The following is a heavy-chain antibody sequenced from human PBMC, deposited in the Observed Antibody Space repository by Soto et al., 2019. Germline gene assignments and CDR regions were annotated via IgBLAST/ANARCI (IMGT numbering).Heavy chain of an antibody. V-gene: IGHV3-73*01. D-gene: IGHD1-7*01. CDR2: IRSKANTYAT. CDR1: GFTFSGSA. Sequence: VQLVESGGGLVQPGGSLKLSCAASGFTFSGSAMHWVRQASGKGLEWVGRIRSKANTYATAYAASVKGRFTISRDDSKNTAFLQMNSLKTEDTAVYYCSSARITGTTGFDYWGQGTLVTVSS. CDR3: SSARITGTTGFDY. J-gene: IGHJ4*02.